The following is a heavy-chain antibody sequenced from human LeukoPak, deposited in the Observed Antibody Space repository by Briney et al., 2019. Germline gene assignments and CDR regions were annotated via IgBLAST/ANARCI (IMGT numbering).Heavy chain of an antibody. Sequence: GGSLRLSCAASGFTFGSYAMSWVRQAPGKGLEWVSAISGSGGSTYYADSVKGRFTISRGNSKNTLYLQMNSLRAEDTAVYYCAKSMEYYYDSSGYHPGDYWGQGTLVTVSS. J-gene: IGHJ4*02. CDR3: AKSMEYYYDSSGYHPGDY. CDR2: ISGSGGST. V-gene: IGHV3-23*01. D-gene: IGHD3-22*01. CDR1: GFTFGSYA.